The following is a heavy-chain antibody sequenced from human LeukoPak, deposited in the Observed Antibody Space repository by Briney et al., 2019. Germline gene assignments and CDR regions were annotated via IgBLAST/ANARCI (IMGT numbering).Heavy chain of an antibody. CDR2: ISYDGSNK. CDR1: GFTFSSYG. D-gene: IGHD5-12*01. CDR3: AKDSGCSGYDPIPSIYDY. J-gene: IGHJ4*02. Sequence: GGSLRLSCSASGFTFSSYGMHWVRQAPGKGLEWVAVISYDGSNKYYADSVKGRFTISRDNSKTTLYLQMSSLRAEDTAVYYCAKDSGCSGYDPIPSIYDYWGQGTLVTVSS. V-gene: IGHV3-30*18.